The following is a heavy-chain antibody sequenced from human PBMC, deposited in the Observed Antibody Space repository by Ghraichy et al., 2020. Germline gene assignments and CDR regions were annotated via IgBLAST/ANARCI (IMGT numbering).Heavy chain of an antibody. CDR1: GFTFSSYG. Sequence: LSLTCAASGFTFSSYGMHWVRQAPGKGLEWVAVIWYDGSNKYYADSVKGRFTISRDNSKNTLYLQMNSLRAEDTAVYYCARPHLPQTTPLYCYGMDVWGQGTTVTVSS. D-gene: IGHD4-11*01. V-gene: IGHV3-33*01. J-gene: IGHJ6*02. CDR2: IWYDGSNK. CDR3: ARPHLPQTTPLYCYGMDV.